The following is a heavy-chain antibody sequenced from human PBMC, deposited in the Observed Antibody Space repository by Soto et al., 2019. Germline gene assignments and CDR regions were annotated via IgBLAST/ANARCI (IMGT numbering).Heavy chain of an antibody. D-gene: IGHD3-10*01. CDR1: GGTFSSYA. V-gene: IGHV1-69*01. J-gene: IGHJ3*02. CDR2: IIPIFGTA. CDR3: ARDRTGGFSDAFDI. Sequence: QVQLVQSGAEVKKPGSSVKVSCKASGGTFSSYAISWVRQAPGQGLEWMGGIIPIFGTANYAQKLQGRVTITADESTSTAYMELSSLRSEKKAEYYCARDRTGGFSDAFDIWGQGTMVTESS.